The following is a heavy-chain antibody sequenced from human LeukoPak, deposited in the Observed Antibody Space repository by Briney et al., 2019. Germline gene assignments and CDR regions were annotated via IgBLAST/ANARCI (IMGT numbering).Heavy chain of an antibody. D-gene: IGHD2-21*01. CDR3: ARRVAIRNYFDY. V-gene: IGHV4-39*01. CDR1: GGSISSSSHY. CDR2: IYYSGST. J-gene: IGHJ4*02. Sequence: SETLSLTCTVSGGSISSSSHYWGWFRQSPGKGLEWIGNIYYSGSTSYNPSLKSRVTISVDTSKSQFSLKLGSVTAADTAMYYCARRVAIRNYFDYWGQGALVTVSS.